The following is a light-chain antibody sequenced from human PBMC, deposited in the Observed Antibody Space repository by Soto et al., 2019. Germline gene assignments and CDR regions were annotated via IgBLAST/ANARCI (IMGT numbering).Light chain of an antibody. J-gene: IGLJ1*01. Sequence: QSALTQPASVSGSPGQSINIYYSGPSSDIGAYDFVSCYQQHPGRAHKLIIHEVSQLFSRLSYRSCGPQSGNTASLTISGLQAEDEGDYYCTSFAPGRIYVFGSGTKVTVL. V-gene: IGLV2-14*03. CDR2: EVS. CDR3: TSFAPGRIYV. CDR1: SSDIGAYDF.